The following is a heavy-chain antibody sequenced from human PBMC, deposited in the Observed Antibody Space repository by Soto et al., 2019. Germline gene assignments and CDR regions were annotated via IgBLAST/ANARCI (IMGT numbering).Heavy chain of an antibody. V-gene: IGHV3-66*01. CDR1: GFTVSSNY. Sequence: GGSLRLSCAASGFTVSSNYMSWVRQAPGKGLEWVSVIYSGGSTYYAHFVKGRFTISRDNSKNTLYLQRNSRRAEDTAVYYCAGGDYGDYWYYFDYWGQGTLVTVSS. CDR3: AGGDYGDYWYYFDY. J-gene: IGHJ4*02. CDR2: IYSGGST. D-gene: IGHD4-17*01.